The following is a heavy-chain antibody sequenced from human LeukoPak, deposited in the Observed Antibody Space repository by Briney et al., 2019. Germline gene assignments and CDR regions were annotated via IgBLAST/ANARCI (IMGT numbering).Heavy chain of an antibody. CDR3: AKDGSGGDDWFDP. CDR1: GFTFSSYW. D-gene: IGHD3-10*01. Sequence: PGGSLRLSCAASGFTFSSYWMHWVRQAPGKGLVWVSRINSDGSSTSYADSVKGRFTISRDNAKNTLYLQMNSLRAEDTAVYYCAKDGSGGDDWFDPWGQGTLVTVSS. CDR2: INSDGSST. V-gene: IGHV3-74*01. J-gene: IGHJ5*02.